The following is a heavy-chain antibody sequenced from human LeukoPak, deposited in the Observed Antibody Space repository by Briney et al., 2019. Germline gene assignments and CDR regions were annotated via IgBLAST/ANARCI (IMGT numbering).Heavy chain of an antibody. CDR2: ISSSSSTI. CDR1: GFTFSSYS. J-gene: IGHJ4*02. D-gene: IGHD2-2*01. Sequence: GGSLRLSCAASGFTFSSYSMNWVRQAPGKGLEWVSFISSSSSTIYYADSVKGRFTISRDNAKNSLYLQMNSLRAEDTAVYYCAKVGYCDSTRCFRGYYFDSWGQGTLVTVSS. V-gene: IGHV3-48*04. CDR3: AKVGYCDSTRCFRGYYFDS.